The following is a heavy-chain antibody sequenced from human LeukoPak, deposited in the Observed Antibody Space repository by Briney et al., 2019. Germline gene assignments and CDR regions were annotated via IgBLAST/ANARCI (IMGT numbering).Heavy chain of an antibody. Sequence: SETLSLTCTVSGGSISSYYWSWIRQPAGKGLEWIGRIYTSGSTNYNPSLKSRVTMSVDTSKNQFSLKLSSVTAADTAVYYCARDAHSGYNPEGDWFDPWGQGTLVTVSS. D-gene: IGHD5-12*01. CDR3: ARDAHSGYNPEGDWFDP. J-gene: IGHJ5*02. CDR2: IYTSGST. CDR1: GGSISSYY. V-gene: IGHV4-4*07.